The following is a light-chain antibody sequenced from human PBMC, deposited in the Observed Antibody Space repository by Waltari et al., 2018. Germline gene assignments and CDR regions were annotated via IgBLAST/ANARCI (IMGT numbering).Light chain of an antibody. CDR1: NLGARY. Sequence: SFELTQPPSVSVSAGQTATISCSGDNLGARYTSWYQQKPGQSPVVVIYQDKKRPSGIHERFSGSNSGNTATLTISGTQATDEADYYCQTWDSSSNFVFGTGTTVSVL. V-gene: IGLV3-1*01. CDR3: QTWDSSSNFV. J-gene: IGLJ1*01. CDR2: QDK.